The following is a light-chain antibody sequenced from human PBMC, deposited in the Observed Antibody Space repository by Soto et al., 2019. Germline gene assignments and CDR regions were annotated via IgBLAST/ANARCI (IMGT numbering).Light chain of an antibody. CDR3: SSYTSISTFVI. V-gene: IGLV2-14*03. CDR1: SSDVGGYNY. Sequence: QSALTQPASVSGSPGQSITISCTGTSSDVGGYNYVSWYQHHPGKAPKLMIYDVNNRPSGVSNRFSGSKSGNTASLTISGLQAEDEADYYCSSYTSISTFVIFGGGTKVTVL. CDR2: DVN. J-gene: IGLJ2*01.